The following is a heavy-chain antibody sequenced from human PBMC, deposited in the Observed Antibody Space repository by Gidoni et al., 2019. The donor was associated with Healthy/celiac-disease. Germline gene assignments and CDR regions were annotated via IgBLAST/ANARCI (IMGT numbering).Heavy chain of an antibody. Sequence: EVQLVESGGGLVQPGVSLRLSCAASGFTFSSYDMHWVRHATGTGLECVSAIGTAGETYYPGSVKGRFTISRENAKNSLYLQMNSRRAGDTAVYYCASQGAGDAFDIWGQGTMVTVSS. CDR1: GFTFSSYD. J-gene: IGHJ3*02. CDR3: ASQGAGDAFDI. V-gene: IGHV3-13*01. CDR2: IGTAGET. D-gene: IGHD3-16*01.